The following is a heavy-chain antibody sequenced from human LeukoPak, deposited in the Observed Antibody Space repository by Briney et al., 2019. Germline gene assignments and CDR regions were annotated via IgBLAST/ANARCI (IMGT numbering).Heavy chain of an antibody. V-gene: IGHV3-30-3*01. D-gene: IGHD1-26*01. Sequence: PGGSLRLSCAASGFTFSSYAMHWVRQAPGNGLEWVAVISYDGSNKYYADSVKGRFTISRDNSKNTLYLQMNSLRAEDTAVYYCARDVYRFFDYWGQGTLVTVSS. CDR1: GFTFSSYA. J-gene: IGHJ4*02. CDR2: ISYDGSNK. CDR3: ARDVYRFFDY.